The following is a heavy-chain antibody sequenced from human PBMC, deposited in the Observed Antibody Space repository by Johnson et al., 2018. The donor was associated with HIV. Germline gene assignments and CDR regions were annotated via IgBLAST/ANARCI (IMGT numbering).Heavy chain of an antibody. J-gene: IGHJ3*02. CDR3: ARSRDCSVGSCPDGFDI. CDR1: GFTFSDYY. Sequence: QVQLVESGGGLVKPGGSLRLSCVASGFTFSDYYMTWIRQAQGKGLERVSYIDSRGSIIYSADSVQGRFTISRDNAKNSLYLQMNSLRAEDAAVYYCARSRDCSVGSCPDGFDIWGQGTKVIVSS. CDR2: IDSRGSII. D-gene: IGHD2-15*01. V-gene: IGHV3-11*04.